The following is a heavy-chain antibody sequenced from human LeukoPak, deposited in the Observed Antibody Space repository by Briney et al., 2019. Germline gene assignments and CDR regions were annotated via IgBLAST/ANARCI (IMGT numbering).Heavy chain of an antibody. D-gene: IGHD3-10*01. CDR2: IYHSGST. CDR1: GYSISSGYY. V-gene: IGHV4-38-2*02. Sequence: SETLSLTCTVSGYSISSGYYWGWIRQPPGKGLEWIGSIYHSGSTYYNPSLKSRVTISVDTSKNQFSLRLTSVTAADTAVYYCARAADEGSGSHSGYYFDYWGQGTLVTVSS. CDR3: ARAADEGSGSHSGYYFDY. J-gene: IGHJ4*02.